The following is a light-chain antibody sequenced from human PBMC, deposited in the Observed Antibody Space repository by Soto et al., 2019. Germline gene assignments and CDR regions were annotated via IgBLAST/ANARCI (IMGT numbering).Light chain of an antibody. J-gene: IGKJ1*01. CDR3: QQYYSTPPTWT. V-gene: IGKV4-1*01. CDR1: QSVLYSSNNKNH. Sequence: DIVMTQSPDSLAVSLGERATINCKSSQSVLYSSNNKNHLAWVQQKPGQPPKLLIYWASTREFGVPDRFSGSGSGTDFTLTISSLQAEDVAVYYCQQYYSTPPTWTFGQGTKVEIK. CDR2: WAS.